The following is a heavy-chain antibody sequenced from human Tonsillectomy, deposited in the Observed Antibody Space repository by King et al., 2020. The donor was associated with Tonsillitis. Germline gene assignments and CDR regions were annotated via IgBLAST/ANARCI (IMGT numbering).Heavy chain of an antibody. CDR3: ARDEDTNWWLTAENYFDY. CDR1: GFTFSSYG. CDR2: ISYDGSNK. V-gene: IGHV3-33*05. D-gene: IGHD2-8*02. J-gene: IGHJ4*02. Sequence: VQLVESGGGVVQPGRSLRLSCAASGFTFSSYGMHWVRQAPGKGLEWVAVISYDGSNKYYADSVKGRFTISRDNSKNTLYLQMNSLRAEDTAVYYCARDEDTNWWLTAENYFDYWGQGTLVTVSS.